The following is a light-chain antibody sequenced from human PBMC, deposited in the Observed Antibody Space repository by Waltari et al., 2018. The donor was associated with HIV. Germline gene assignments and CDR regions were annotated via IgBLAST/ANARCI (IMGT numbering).Light chain of an antibody. CDR1: RNDIFNYNY. V-gene: IGLV2-14*03. CDR2: DVT. J-gene: IGLJ2*01. CDR3: SSYTNNNTLI. Sequence: QSALTQPASVSGSPGQSITISCTGARNDIFNYNYVSWYQQHPAKAPKLIIYDVTSRPSGVSNRFSASKSGNTASLTISGLQADDEADYYCSSYTNNNTLIFGGGTKLTVL.